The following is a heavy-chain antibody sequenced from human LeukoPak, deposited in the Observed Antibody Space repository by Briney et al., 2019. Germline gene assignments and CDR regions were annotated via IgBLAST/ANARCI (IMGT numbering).Heavy chain of an antibody. J-gene: IGHJ5*02. Sequence: GGSLRLSCAASGFTFSSHGMHWVRQAPGKGLEWVAVIWYDTSNKYYADSVKGRFTISRDNSKNTLYLQMNSLRAEDTAVYYCARDLAAAGTWFDPWGQGTLVTVSS. CDR2: IWYDTSNK. CDR3: ARDLAAAGTWFDP. V-gene: IGHV3-33*01. CDR1: GFTFSSHG. D-gene: IGHD6-13*01.